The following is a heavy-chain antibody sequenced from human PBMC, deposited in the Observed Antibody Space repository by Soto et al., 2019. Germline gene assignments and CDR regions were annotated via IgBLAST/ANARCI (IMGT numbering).Heavy chain of an antibody. CDR3: ATSYGSGSAHFDY. V-gene: IGHV1-69*02. Sequence: QVQLVQSGAEVKMPGSSVKVSCTASGGTFTSYTFSWVRQVPGPGLEWMGRIIPILRMADFAQKFQGRVTINADESTSTVYMKLSSLRSEDTAVYYCATSYGSGSAHFDYWGQGTLVTVS. J-gene: IGHJ4*02. CDR2: IIPILRMA. CDR1: GGTFTSYT. D-gene: IGHD3-10*01.